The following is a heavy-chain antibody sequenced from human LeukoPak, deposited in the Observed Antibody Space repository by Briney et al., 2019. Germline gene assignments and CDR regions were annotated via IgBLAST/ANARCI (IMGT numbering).Heavy chain of an antibody. CDR3: ARGRDGYNDY. CDR1: GGSISSYY. CDR2: IYYSGST. Sequence: SETLSLTCTVSGGSISSYYWSWLRQPPGKGLEWIGYIYYSGSTNYNPSLKSRVTISVDTSKNQFSLKLSSVTAADTAVYYCARGRDGYNDYWGQGTLVTVSS. J-gene: IGHJ4*02. D-gene: IGHD5-24*01. V-gene: IGHV4-59*01.